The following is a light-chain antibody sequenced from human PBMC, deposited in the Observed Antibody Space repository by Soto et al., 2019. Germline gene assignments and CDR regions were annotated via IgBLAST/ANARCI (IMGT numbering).Light chain of an antibody. CDR2: AAS. J-gene: IGKJ1*01. V-gene: IGKV1-39*01. CDR3: QQNYSPPWT. CDR1: QSISSH. Sequence: DIQMTQSPSSMSTSVGDRVTISCLASQSISSHLAWYQQKPGKAPKLLIYAASSLQSRVPSRFSGSGSGTDFTLTISSLQPDDFATYYCQQNYSPPWTFGQGTKVDIK.